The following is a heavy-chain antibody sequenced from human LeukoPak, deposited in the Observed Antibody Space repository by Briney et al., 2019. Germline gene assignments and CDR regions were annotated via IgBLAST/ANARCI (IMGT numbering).Heavy chain of an antibody. CDR3: AKHATYYETDYYMDV. J-gene: IGHJ6*03. V-gene: IGHV3-30*02. Sequence: PGGSLRLSCAASGFTFRSYGMHWVRQAPGRGLDWVAFIRYDGSHKNYADSVKGRFTISRDNSKNTLYLQMNSLRAEDTAVYYCAKHATYYETDYYMDVWGKGTTVTVSS. D-gene: IGHD2/OR15-2a*01. CDR1: GFTFRSYG. CDR2: IRYDGSHK.